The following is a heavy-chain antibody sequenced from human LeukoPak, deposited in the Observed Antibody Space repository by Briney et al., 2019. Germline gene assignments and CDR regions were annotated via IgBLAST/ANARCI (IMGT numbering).Heavy chain of an antibody. CDR1: GDSISGRDYY. V-gene: IGHV4-31*03. Sequence: SETLSLTCSVSGDSISGRDYYWSWIRQPPGKGLEWIGNIYHRGSTYYNPSLKSRVAISIDTSKNQSSLKLSSVTAADTAVYYCAAETRISYSYFHNWGQGTLVPVSS. CDR3: AAETRISYSYFHN. D-gene: IGHD5-18*01. J-gene: IGHJ4*02. CDR2: IYHRGST.